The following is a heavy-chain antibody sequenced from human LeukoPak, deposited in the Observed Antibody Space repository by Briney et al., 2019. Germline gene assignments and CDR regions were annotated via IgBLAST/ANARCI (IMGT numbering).Heavy chain of an antibody. J-gene: IGHJ4*02. CDR2: IKSDGSST. CDR3: ARALSPVQADN. Sequence: PGGSLRLSCVASGFTFSSYWMHWVRQAPGKGLVWVSRIKSDGSSTTYADSVKGQFTISRDNAKNTLYLQMNSLRAEDTAVYYCARALSPVQADNWGQGTLVTVSA. V-gene: IGHV3-74*01. CDR1: GFTFSSYW.